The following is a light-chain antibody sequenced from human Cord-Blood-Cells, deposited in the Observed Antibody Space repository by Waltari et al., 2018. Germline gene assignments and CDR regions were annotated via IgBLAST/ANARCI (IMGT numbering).Light chain of an antibody. CDR3: CSYAGSSTYVV. J-gene: IGLJ2*01. Sequence: QAALTQPSPGFGFPGKSVHNHLPWNRHYCWWYNLAFRYQQHPGKAPKLMIYEGSKRPSGVSNRFSGSKSGNTASLTISGLQAEDEADYYCCSYAGSSTYVVFGGGTKLTVL. V-gene: IGLV2-23*01. CDR2: EGS. CDR1: HYCWWYNL.